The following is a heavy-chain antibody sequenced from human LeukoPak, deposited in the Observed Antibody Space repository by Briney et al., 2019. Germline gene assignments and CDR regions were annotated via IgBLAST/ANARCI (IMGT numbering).Heavy chain of an antibody. CDR1: GGSVSSGSYY. CDR3: ARVVPAATTFDY. Sequence: SETLSLTCTVSGGSVSSGSYYWSWIRQPPGKGLEWIGYIYYSGSTNYNPSLKSRVTISVDTSKNQFSLKLSSVTAADTAVYYCARVVPAATTFDYWGQGTLVTVSS. V-gene: IGHV4-61*01. J-gene: IGHJ4*02. CDR2: IYYSGST. D-gene: IGHD2-2*01.